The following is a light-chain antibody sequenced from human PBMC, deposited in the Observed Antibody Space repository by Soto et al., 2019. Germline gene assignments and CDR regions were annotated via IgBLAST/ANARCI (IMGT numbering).Light chain of an antibody. CDR3: QQYNNWPPLT. Sequence: EIVMTQSPATLSVSPGERATLSCRASQSVSSNLAWYQQKPGQAPRLLIYGASTRATGIPARFSGSGSGTDFTITISSLQSEDFAGYYCQQYNNWPPLTFGGGTKVEIK. V-gene: IGKV3-15*01. CDR2: GAS. CDR1: QSVSSN. J-gene: IGKJ4*01.